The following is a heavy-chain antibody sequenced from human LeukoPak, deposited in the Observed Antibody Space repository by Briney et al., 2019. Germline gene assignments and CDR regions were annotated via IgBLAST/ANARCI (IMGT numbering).Heavy chain of an antibody. CDR3: AREGALEMATPPGAFDI. CDR2: IKQDGSEK. CDR1: GFTFSDYY. D-gene: IGHD5-24*01. V-gene: IGHV3-7*01. J-gene: IGHJ3*02. Sequence: PGGSLRLSCAASGFTFSDYYMSWIRQAPGKGLEWVANIKQDGSEKYYVDSVKGRFTISRDNAKNSLYLQMNSLRAEDTAVYYCAREGALEMATPPGAFDIWGQGTMVTVSS.